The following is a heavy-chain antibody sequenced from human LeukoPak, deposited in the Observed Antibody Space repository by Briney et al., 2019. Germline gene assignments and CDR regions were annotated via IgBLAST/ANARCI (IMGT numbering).Heavy chain of an antibody. CDR1: GGSISSYY. CDR3: ARLNYYYYMDV. V-gene: IGHV4-4*09. CDR2: IYTSGST. J-gene: IGHJ6*03. Sequence: SETLSLTCTVSGGSISSYYWSWIRQPPGKGLEWIGYIYTSGSTNYNPSLKSRVTISLDTSKNQFSPKLSSVTAADTAVYYCARLNYYYYMDVWGKGTTVTVSS.